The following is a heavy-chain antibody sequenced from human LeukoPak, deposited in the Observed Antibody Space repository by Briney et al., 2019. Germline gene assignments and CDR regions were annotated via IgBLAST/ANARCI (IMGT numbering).Heavy chain of an antibody. J-gene: IGHJ4*02. V-gene: IGHV4-31*03. CDR2: IYYSGST. D-gene: IGHD3-9*01. Sequence: SETLSLTCTVSGGSISSGGYYWSWIRQHPGKGLEWIGYIYYSGSTYYNPSLKSRVTISVDTSKNQFSLKLSSVTAADTAVYYCARRGYDILTGYLDYWGQGTLGTVSS. CDR3: ARRGYDILTGYLDY. CDR1: GGSISSGGYY.